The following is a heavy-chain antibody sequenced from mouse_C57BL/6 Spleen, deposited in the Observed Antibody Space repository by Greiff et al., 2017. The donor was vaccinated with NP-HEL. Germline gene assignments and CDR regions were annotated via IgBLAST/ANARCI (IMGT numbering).Heavy chain of an antibody. D-gene: IGHD2-5*01. J-gene: IGHJ4*01. CDR3: AISNPLAMGD. CDR2: IDPSDSYT. CDR1: GYTFTSYW. V-gene: IGHV1-69*01. Sequence: QVQLQQPGAELVMPGASVKLSCKASGYTFTSYWMHWVKQRPGQGLEWIGEIDPSDSYTNYNQKFKGKSTLTVDKSSRTAYLQLSSLTSKDSAVYYCAISNPLAMGDWGKGTTVTVAT.